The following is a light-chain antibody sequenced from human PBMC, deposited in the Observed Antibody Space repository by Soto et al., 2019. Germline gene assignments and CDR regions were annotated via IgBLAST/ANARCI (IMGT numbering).Light chain of an antibody. CDR1: SSNIGAGYD. J-gene: IGLJ2*01. Sequence: QSVLTQPPSVSVAPGQRVTIACTGSSSNIGAGYDVHWYQQLPGTAPKLLIYGNSNRPSGVPDRFSGSKSGTSASLAITGLQAEDEAYYYCQSYDSSLSGVVFGGGTKLPVL. CDR2: GNS. V-gene: IGLV1-40*01. CDR3: QSYDSSLSGVV.